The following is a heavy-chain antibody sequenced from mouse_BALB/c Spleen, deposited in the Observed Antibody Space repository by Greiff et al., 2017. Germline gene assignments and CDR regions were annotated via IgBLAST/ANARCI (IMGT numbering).Heavy chain of an antibody. V-gene: IGHV1-9*01. CDR1: GYTFSSYW. J-gene: IGHJ3*01. CDR3: ARLGGGSSRAWFAY. CDR2: ILPGSGST. D-gene: IGHD1-1*01. Sequence: QVQLQQSGAELMKPGASVKISCKATGYTFSSYWIEWVKQRPGHGLEWIGEILPGSGSTNYNEKFKGKATFTADTSSNTAYMQLSSLTSEDSAVYYCARLGGGSSRAWFAYWGQGTLVTVSA.